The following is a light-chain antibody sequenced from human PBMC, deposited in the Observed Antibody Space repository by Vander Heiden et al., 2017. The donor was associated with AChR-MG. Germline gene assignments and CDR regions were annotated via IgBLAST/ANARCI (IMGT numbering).Light chain of an antibody. CDR3: ASWDDSLSVWV. J-gene: IGLJ3*02. Sequence: QAVLPQPPSASATPAPRVTGPCSGSGSNIGNNCVYWFQQFPRTAPKALIYRTNQRPSGVPDRFSGSKSDTSASLAISGLRYEDEADYYCASWDDSLSVWVFGGGTKLTVL. CDR2: RTN. V-gene: IGLV1-47*01. CDR1: GSNIGNNC.